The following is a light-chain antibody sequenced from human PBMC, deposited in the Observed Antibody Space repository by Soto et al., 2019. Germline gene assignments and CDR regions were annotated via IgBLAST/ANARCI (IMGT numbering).Light chain of an antibody. J-gene: IGLJ3*02. CDR3: CSYAGSYTRV. CDR1: SRDVGNYNY. CDR2: DVT. Sequence: QSALTQPRSVSASPGQSVTISCTGTSRDVGNYNYVSWYQQHPGKAPKLMIYDVTRRPSVVPDRFSGSKSGNTASLTISGLQAEDEADYYCCSYAGSYTRVFGGGTKLTVL. V-gene: IGLV2-11*01.